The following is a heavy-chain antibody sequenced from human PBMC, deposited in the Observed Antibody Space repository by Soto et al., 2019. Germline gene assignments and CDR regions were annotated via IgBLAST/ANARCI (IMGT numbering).Heavy chain of an antibody. D-gene: IGHD2-15*01. CDR1: GFSLSTSGVG. CDR2: IYWDDDK. Sequence: QITLKESGPTLVKPTQTLTLTCTFSGFSLSTSGVGVGWIRQPPEKALEWLALIYWDDDKRYSPSLKSRLTITKDTSKNQVVLTMTNMDPVDTATYYCAHTLVVVAAIDYWGQGTLVTGSS. J-gene: IGHJ4*02. CDR3: AHTLVVVAAIDY. V-gene: IGHV2-5*02.